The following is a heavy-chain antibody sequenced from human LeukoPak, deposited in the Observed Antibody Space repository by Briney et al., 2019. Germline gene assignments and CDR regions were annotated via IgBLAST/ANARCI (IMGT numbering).Heavy chain of an antibody. CDR1: GGSIRSYY. V-gene: IGHV4-59*01. CDR2: IYYSGST. D-gene: IGHD3-10*01. Sequence: PSETLSLTCTVSGGSIRSYYWSWIRQPPGKGLEWIGYIYYSGSTNYNPSLKSRVTISVDTSKNQFSLKLSSVTAADAAVYYCARDRYYGSGVYYYYYMDVWGKGSTVTISS. CDR3: ARDRYYGSGVYYYYYMDV. J-gene: IGHJ6*03.